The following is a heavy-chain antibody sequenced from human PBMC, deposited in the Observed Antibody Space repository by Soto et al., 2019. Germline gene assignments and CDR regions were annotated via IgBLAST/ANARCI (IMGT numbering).Heavy chain of an antibody. J-gene: IGHJ5*02. D-gene: IGHD2-15*01. CDR2: INPDNGNT. CDR1: GYPFPRYP. V-gene: IGHV1-3*01. CDR3: ARGIATGQLDP. Sequence: ASGTVSCKTCGYPFPRYPTNWLRQAPGQRLEWMGWINPDNGNTKSSQKFQDRVIITRDTSASTAYMDLSSLRSEDTAVYYCARGIATGQLDPWGQGTLVTVS.